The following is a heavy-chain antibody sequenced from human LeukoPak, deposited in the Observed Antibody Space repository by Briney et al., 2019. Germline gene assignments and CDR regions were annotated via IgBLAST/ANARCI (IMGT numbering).Heavy chain of an antibody. CDR1: GFTSSRSS. V-gene: IGHV3-23*01. D-gene: IGHD3-22*01. CDR2: MSGAGDIA. Sequence: GGSLRLSCAASGFTSSRSSLSWVRQAPGQGLEWVSSMSGAGDIAHYAESVSGRFTISRDNSRNTLYLQMNSLRADDTAVYYCAKLKSALIVVGAWGQGIRVAVSS. CDR3: AKLKSALIVVGA. J-gene: IGHJ5*02.